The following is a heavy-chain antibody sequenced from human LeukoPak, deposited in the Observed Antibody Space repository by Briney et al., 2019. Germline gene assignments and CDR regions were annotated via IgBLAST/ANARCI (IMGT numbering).Heavy chain of an antibody. D-gene: IGHD3-3*01. Sequence: SVKVSCKASGGTFSSYAISWVRQAPGQGLEWMGGITPIFGTASYAQKFQGRVTITADKSTSTAYMELSSLRSEDTAVYYCARTFLYYDFWSGYGCFDYWGQGTLVTVSS. V-gene: IGHV1-69*06. J-gene: IGHJ4*02. CDR2: ITPIFGTA. CDR3: ARTFLYYDFWSGYGCFDY. CDR1: GGTFSSYA.